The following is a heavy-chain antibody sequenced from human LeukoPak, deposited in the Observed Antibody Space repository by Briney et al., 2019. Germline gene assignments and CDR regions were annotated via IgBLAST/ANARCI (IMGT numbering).Heavy chain of an antibody. CDR2: ISSSSSTI. Sequence: GGSLRLSCAASGFTFSRYSMNWVRQAPGKGLEWVSYISSSSSTIYYADSVKGRFTISRDNSKNSLYLQMNSLRAEDTAVYYCARDEGRITIFGVVPDAVDIWGQGTMVTVSS. J-gene: IGHJ3*02. CDR1: GFTFSRYS. V-gene: IGHV3-48*01. CDR3: ARDEGRITIFGVVPDAVDI. D-gene: IGHD3-3*01.